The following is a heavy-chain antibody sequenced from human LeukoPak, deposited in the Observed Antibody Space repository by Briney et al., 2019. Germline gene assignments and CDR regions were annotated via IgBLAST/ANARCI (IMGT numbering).Heavy chain of an antibody. CDR2: ISSSGSTI. Sequence: GGSLRLSCAASGFTFSSYEMNWVRQAPGKGLEWVSNISSSGSTIYYADSVKGRFTISRDNAKSSLYLQMNSLRAEDTAVYYCASNSGSAGPLYFDYWGQGALVTVSS. V-gene: IGHV3-48*03. D-gene: IGHD1-26*01. J-gene: IGHJ4*02. CDR3: ASNSGSAGPLYFDY. CDR1: GFTFSSYE.